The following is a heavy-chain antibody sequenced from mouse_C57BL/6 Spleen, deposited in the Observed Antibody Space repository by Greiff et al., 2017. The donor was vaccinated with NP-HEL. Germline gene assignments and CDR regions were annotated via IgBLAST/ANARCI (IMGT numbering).Heavy chain of an antibody. D-gene: IGHD2-5*01. V-gene: IGHV5-9*01. Sequence: EVQLVESGGGLVKPGGSLKLSCAASGFTFSSYTMSWVRQTPEKRLEWVATISGGGGNTYYPDSVKGRFTISRDNAKNTLYLQMSSLRSEDTALYYCARDSNYGYWGQGTTLTVSS. CDR3: ARDSNYGY. J-gene: IGHJ2*01. CDR2: ISGGGGNT. CDR1: GFTFSSYT.